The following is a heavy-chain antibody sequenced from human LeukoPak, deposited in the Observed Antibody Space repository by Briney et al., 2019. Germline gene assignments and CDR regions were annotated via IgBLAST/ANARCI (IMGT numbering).Heavy chain of an antibody. D-gene: IGHD2-2*01. CDR3: AMRGDILVIPATYMFDY. V-gene: IGHV3-48*01. CDR1: GFTVSSNY. Sequence: GGSLRLSCAASGFTVSSNYMNWVRQAPGKGLEWGSYISSSGSATYYADPVKGRFTIARDNAKNSLYLQMNSLRAEDTAVYYCAMRGDILVIPATYMFDYWGQGTLVTVSS. J-gene: IGHJ4*02. CDR2: ISSSGSAT.